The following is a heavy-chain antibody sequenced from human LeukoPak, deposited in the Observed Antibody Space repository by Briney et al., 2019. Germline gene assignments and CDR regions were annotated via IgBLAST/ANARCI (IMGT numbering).Heavy chain of an antibody. CDR2: ISTWSTTI. CDR3: ARNFGYSGYDLDC. D-gene: IGHD5-12*01. CDR1: GFTFSSHS. V-gene: IGHV3-48*01. J-gene: IGHJ4*02. Sequence: PGGSLRLPCAASGFTFSSHSMNWVRQAPGKGLEWVSYISTWSTTIHYADSVKGRFSISRDNAKNSLYLQMNSLRAEDTAVYYCARNFGYSGYDLDCWGQGSLVIVSS.